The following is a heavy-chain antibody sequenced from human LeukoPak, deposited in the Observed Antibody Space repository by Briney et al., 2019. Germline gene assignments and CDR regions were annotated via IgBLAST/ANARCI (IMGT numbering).Heavy chain of an antibody. Sequence: GGSLRLSCAASGFTFSSYGMHWVRQAPGKGLEWVAVIWYDGSNKYYADSVKGRFTISRDNSKNTLYLQMNSLRAEDTAVYYCARGEYYYDSSGYYNFDYWGQGTLVTVSS. CDR3: ARGEYYYDSSGYYNFDY. D-gene: IGHD3-22*01. J-gene: IGHJ4*02. V-gene: IGHV3-33*01. CDR1: GFTFSSYG. CDR2: IWYDGSNK.